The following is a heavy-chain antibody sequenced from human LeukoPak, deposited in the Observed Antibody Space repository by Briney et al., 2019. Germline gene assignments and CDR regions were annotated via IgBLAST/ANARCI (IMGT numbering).Heavy chain of an antibody. CDR3: AKYGVSSYCSGGSCSSRRTGYYYYMDV. D-gene: IGHD2-15*01. CDR2: ISGSGGST. J-gene: IGHJ6*03. Sequence: GGSLRLSCAASGFTFSSYGMSWVRQAPGKGLDWVSAISGSGGSTYYAASVKGRFTISRDNSKNTLYLQMNSMRAEDTAVYYCAKYGVSSYCSGGSCSSRRTGYYYYMDVWGKGTTVTISS. V-gene: IGHV3-23*01. CDR1: GFTFSSYG.